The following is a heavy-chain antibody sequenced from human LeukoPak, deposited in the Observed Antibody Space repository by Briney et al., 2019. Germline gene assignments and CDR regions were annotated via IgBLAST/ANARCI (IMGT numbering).Heavy chain of an antibody. V-gene: IGHV3-48*01. D-gene: IGHD6-13*01. CDR2: ISSSGRTF. J-gene: IGHJ4*02. CDR3: ARDSRGSSWFFDY. CDR1: GFTFSSYA. Sequence: GGSLRLSCAASGFTFSSYAMNWVRQAPGKGLEWVSYISSSGRTFYYADSVKGRFTISRDNGKNSLYLQMNSLRVEDTAVYYCARDSRGSSWFFDYWGQGALVTVSS.